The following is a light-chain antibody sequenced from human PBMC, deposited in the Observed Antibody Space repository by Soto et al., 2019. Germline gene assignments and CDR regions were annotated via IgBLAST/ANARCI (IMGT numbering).Light chain of an antibody. Sequence: EIVMMQSPATLSVSPGERATLSCRASQSVSSNLAWYQQKPGQAPRLLIYGASTRATGIPARFSGSGSGTEFTLTISSLQSEDFAVYYCQQYNNWLGVTFGQGNKLEIK. J-gene: IGKJ2*01. CDR1: QSVSSN. V-gene: IGKV3-15*01. CDR3: QQYNNWLGVT. CDR2: GAS.